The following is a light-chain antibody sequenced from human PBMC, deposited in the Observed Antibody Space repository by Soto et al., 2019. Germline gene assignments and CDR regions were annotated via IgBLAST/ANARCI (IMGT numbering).Light chain of an antibody. J-gene: IGKJ5*01. Sequence: EIVLTQSPATLSLSPREKTTHSCRASQRVNSYFAGSQQKPGQAPRLLFYDASNGAIGIPAGFSGSGFGTDFPLTISSLEPEDFAVYYCQQRSNWPPGFTFGQGTRLEIK. CDR3: QQRSNWPPGFT. CDR1: QRVNSY. V-gene: IGKV3-11*01. CDR2: DAS.